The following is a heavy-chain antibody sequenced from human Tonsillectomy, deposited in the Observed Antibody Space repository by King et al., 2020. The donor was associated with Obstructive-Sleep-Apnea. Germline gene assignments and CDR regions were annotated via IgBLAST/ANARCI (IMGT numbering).Heavy chain of an antibody. CDR1: GFTLSNYS. V-gene: IGHV3-21*01. Sequence: QLVQSGGGLVKPGGSLRLSCAASGFTLSNYSFNWVRQAPGKGLEWVSFIDSRSTYIYYADSVKGRFTFSRDNAKNSLFLHMNSLRAEDTAVYYCAREASAAAGTIGYYFDYWGQGALVTVSS. CDR2: IDSRSTYI. J-gene: IGHJ4*02. D-gene: IGHD6-13*01. CDR3: AREASAAAGTIGYYFDY.